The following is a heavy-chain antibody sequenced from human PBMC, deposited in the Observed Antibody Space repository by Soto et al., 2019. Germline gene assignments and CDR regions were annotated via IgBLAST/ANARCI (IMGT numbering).Heavy chain of an antibody. Sequence: PGGSLRLSCAASGFTFSSYSMNWVRQAPGKGLEWVSSISSSSSYIYYADSVKGRFTISRDNAKNSLYLQMNSLRAEDTAVYYCARDREMATITEYFDYWGQGTLVTVSS. J-gene: IGHJ4*02. CDR2: ISSSSSYI. CDR1: GFTFSSYS. CDR3: ARDREMATITEYFDY. V-gene: IGHV3-21*01. D-gene: IGHD5-12*01.